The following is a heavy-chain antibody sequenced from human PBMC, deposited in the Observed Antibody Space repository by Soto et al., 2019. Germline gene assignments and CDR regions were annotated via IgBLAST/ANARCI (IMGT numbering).Heavy chain of an antibody. CDR1: GFTFDDYA. D-gene: IGHD3-9*01. Sequence: GGSLRLSCAASGFTFDDYAMHWVRQAPGKGLEWVSGISWNSGSIGYADSVKGRLTISRDNAKNSLYLQMNSLRAEDTALYYCAKGPYYDILTGPDYWGQGTLVTVS. CDR2: ISWNSGSI. V-gene: IGHV3-9*01. J-gene: IGHJ4*02. CDR3: AKGPYYDILTGPDY.